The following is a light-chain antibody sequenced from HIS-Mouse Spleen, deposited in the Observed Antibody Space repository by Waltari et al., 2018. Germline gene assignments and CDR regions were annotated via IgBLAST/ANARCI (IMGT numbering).Light chain of an antibody. CDR1: QSISSW. CDR2: KAS. V-gene: IGKV1-5*03. Sequence: DIQMTQSPSTLSASVGDRVTITCRASQSISSWLAWNQQKPGKAPKLLIYKASSLESGVPSRFSGSGSGTEFTLTISSLQPDDFATYYCQQYNSYLTFGPGTKVDIK. CDR3: QQYNSYLT. J-gene: IGKJ3*01.